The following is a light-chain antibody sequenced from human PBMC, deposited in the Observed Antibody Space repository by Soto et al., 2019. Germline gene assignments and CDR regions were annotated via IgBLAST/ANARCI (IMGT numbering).Light chain of an antibody. CDR1: QSVSSY. Sequence: EIVLTQSPATLSLSPGEGATLSCRASQSVSSYLAWYQQKPGQAPRLLIYDASNRATGIPARFSGSGSGTDFTLIISSLEPEDFAVYYCQQRSNWPVTFGXGTKVDIK. J-gene: IGKJ1*01. CDR3: QQRSNWPVT. V-gene: IGKV3-11*01. CDR2: DAS.